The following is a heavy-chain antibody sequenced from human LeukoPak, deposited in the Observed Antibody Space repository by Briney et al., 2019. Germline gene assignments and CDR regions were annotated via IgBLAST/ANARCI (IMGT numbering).Heavy chain of an antibody. D-gene: IGHD6-6*01. J-gene: IGHJ5*02. Sequence: ASVKVSCKASGYTFTGYYMHWVRQAPGQGLEWMGWINPNSGGTNYAQKFQGRVTMTRDTSISTAYMELSRLRSDDTAVYYCAGASGIAARGWFDPWGQGTLVTVSS. CDR1: GYTFTGYY. CDR2: INPNSGGT. CDR3: AGASGIAARGWFDP. V-gene: IGHV1-2*02.